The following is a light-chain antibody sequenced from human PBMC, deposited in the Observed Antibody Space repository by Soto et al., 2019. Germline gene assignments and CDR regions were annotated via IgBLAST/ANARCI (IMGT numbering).Light chain of an antibody. Sequence: QPVLTQPPSVSGAPGQRVTISCTGSTSNFGAGYDVHWYKQLPRTAPKLLIYANNNRPSGVPDRFSGSKSGTSASLASTGLQAEDEADYYCQSYDNSLSGWVFGGGTKVTVL. V-gene: IGLV1-40*01. J-gene: IGLJ2*01. CDR2: ANN. CDR1: TSNFGAGYD. CDR3: QSYDNSLSGWV.